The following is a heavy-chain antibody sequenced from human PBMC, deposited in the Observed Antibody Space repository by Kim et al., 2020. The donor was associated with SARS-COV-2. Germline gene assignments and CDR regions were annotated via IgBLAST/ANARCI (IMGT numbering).Heavy chain of an antibody. V-gene: IGHV3-30*18. CDR2: ISYDGSNK. J-gene: IGHJ4*02. CDR3: AKLLGNQWEPPEFDY. Sequence: GGSLRLSCAASGFTFSSYGMHWVRQAPGKGLEWVAVISYDGSNKYYADSVKGRFTISRDNSKNTLYLQMNSLRAEDTAVYYCAKLLGNQWEPPEFDYWGQGTLVTVSS. CDR1: GFTFSSYG. D-gene: IGHD1-26*01.